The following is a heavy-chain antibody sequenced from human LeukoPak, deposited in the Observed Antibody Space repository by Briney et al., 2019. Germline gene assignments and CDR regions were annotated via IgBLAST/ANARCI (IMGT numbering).Heavy chain of an antibody. J-gene: IGHJ4*02. Sequence: SETLSLTCTVSGGSISSYYWSRIRQPAGKGLEWIGRIYTSGSTNYNPSLKSRVTMSVDTSKNQFSLKLSSVTAADTAVYYCAREWAARPSYFDYWGQGTLVTVSS. CDR2: IYTSGST. V-gene: IGHV4-4*07. CDR1: GGSISSYY. CDR3: AREWAARPSYFDY. D-gene: IGHD6-6*01.